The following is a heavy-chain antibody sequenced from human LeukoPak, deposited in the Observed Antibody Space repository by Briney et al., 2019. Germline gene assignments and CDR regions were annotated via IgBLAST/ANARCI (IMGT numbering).Heavy chain of an antibody. J-gene: IGHJ6*03. CDR3: ARDGQHCSGVTCSYYYYYYMDV. Sequence: GGSLRLSCAASGFTFSSYTMHWVRQAPGKGLEWVAVISYDGSNKYYADSVKGRFTISRDNSKNTLYLQMNSLRAEDTAVYYCARDGQHCSGVTCSYYYYYYMDVWGKGTTVTVSS. CDR2: ISYDGSNK. D-gene: IGHD2-15*01. CDR1: GFTFSSYT. V-gene: IGHV3-30*04.